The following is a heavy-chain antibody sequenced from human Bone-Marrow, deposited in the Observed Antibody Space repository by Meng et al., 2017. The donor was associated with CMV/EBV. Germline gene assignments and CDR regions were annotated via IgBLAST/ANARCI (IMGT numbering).Heavy chain of an antibody. Sequence: SETLSLTCTVSGGSLSSSSYYWGWIRRPPGKGLEWIGSIYYSGSTYYNPSLKSRVTISVDTSKNQFSLKLSSVTAADTAVYYCARRGVEVNFDYWGQGTLVTVSS. J-gene: IGHJ4*02. D-gene: IGHD5-24*01. CDR1: GGSLSSSSYY. CDR3: ARRGVEVNFDY. CDR2: IYYSGST. V-gene: IGHV4-39*01.